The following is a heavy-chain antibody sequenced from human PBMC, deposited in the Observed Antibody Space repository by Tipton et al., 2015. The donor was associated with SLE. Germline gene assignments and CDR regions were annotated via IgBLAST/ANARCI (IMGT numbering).Heavy chain of an antibody. Sequence: LRLSCAFYGGSFSVYYWTWIRQPPGRGLEWIGKINHSVSTNYNPSLKSRVTISVDTSKNQFSLKLRSVTAADAAVYYCARRCAKGLGYWGQGTLVTVSS. CDR1: GGSFSVYY. CDR2: INHSVST. V-gene: IGHV4-34*01. D-gene: IGHD4/OR15-4a*01. CDR3: ARRCAKGLGY. J-gene: IGHJ4*02.